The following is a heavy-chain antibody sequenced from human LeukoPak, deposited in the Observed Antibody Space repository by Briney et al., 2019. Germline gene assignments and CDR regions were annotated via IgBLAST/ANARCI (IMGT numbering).Heavy chain of an antibody. V-gene: IGHV1-2*02. Sequence: ASVKVSCKASGFTFTGYYMHWVRQAPGQGLEWMGWINPNSGGTNYAQKFQGRDTMTRDTSISTAYMELSRLRSDDTAVYYCARGASPSYYYYYYMDVWGKGTTVTVSS. CDR1: GFTFTGYY. CDR2: INPNSGGT. J-gene: IGHJ6*03. D-gene: IGHD6-6*01. CDR3: ARGASPSYYYYYYMDV.